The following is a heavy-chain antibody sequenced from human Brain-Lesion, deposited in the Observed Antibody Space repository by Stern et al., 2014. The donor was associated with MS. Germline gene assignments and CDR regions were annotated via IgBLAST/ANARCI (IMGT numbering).Heavy chain of an antibody. CDR1: GGSFSGYY. Sequence: QVQLQQWGAGLLKPSETLSLTCAVSGGSFSGYYWTWIRQTPEKGLELIGQIDHRGRAKYNPSLTRRVTRDVDTSTTQFSLKLSSVTAADTAVYYCARGPYYFDGSGYHYWGQGTQVTVSS. CDR2: IDHRGRA. CDR3: ARGPYYFDGSGYHY. V-gene: IGHV4-34*01. D-gene: IGHD3-22*01. J-gene: IGHJ4*02.